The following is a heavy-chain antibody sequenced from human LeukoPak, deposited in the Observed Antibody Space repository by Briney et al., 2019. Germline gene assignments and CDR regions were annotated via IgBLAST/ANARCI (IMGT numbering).Heavy chain of an antibody. Sequence: SETLSLTCIVSGGAVSSYYWSWIRQPPGKGLEWIGSIYYSGSTYYNPSLKSRVTISVDTSKNQFSLKLSSVTAADTAVYYCARHGAGYSSGWYAYYFDYWGQGTLVTVSS. CDR2: IYYSGST. CDR1: GGAVSSYY. D-gene: IGHD6-19*01. V-gene: IGHV4-39*01. J-gene: IGHJ4*02. CDR3: ARHGAGYSSGWYAYYFDY.